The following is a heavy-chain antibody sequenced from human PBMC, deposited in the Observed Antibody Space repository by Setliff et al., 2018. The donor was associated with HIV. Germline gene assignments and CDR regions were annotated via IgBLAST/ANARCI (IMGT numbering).Heavy chain of an antibody. D-gene: IGHD3-10*01. Sequence: GGSLRLSCAASGFSLRDYGIHWVRQAPGRGPEWVALTSFDGNNQYYADSVKGRFAISRDTSTNTVYLQMNSLRGDDTAVYYCTRFDYWGKGTTVTVSS. V-gene: IGHV3-33*05. CDR2: TSFDGNNQ. CDR3: TRFDY. J-gene: IGHJ6*04. CDR1: GFSLRDYG.